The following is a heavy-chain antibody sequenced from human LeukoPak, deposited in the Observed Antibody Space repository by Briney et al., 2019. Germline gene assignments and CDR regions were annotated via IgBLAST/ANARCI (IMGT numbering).Heavy chain of an antibody. D-gene: IGHD6-13*01. Sequence: GGSLRLSCAASGFTFSSYSMNWVRQAPGKGLEWVSYISSSSSYIYYADSVKGRFTISRDNAKNSLYLQMNSLRAEDTAVYYCARDIAAAGTDDWFNPWGQGTLVTVSS. CDR3: ARDIAAAGTDDWFNP. J-gene: IGHJ5*02. CDR2: ISSSSSYI. CDR1: GFTFSSYS. V-gene: IGHV3-21*05.